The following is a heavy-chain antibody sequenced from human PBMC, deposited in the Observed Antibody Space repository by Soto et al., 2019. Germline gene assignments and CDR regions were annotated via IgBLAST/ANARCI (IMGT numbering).Heavy chain of an antibody. CDR2: INHSGST. Sequence: SQTLSRTCAVYGGSFGGYYWSWIRQPPGEGLEWIGEINHSGSTKYNPYLKSRVTISVDTSKNQFYLKLSSVTAAGTAVYDCARGRGVRAAGKYYYYGMGVWGQGTTV. CDR1: GGSFGGYY. D-gene: IGHD6-13*01. J-gene: IGHJ6*02. V-gene: IGHV4-34*01. CDR3: ARGRGVRAAGKYYYYGMGV.